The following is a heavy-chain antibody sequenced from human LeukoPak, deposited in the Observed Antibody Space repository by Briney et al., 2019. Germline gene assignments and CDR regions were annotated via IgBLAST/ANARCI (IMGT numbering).Heavy chain of an antibody. CDR3: ARPEGIAVAIDY. Sequence: SETLSLTCAVYGGSFSGYYWSWIRQPPGKGLEWIGEINHSGSTNYNPSLKSRVTISVDTSKNQFSLKLSSVTAADTAVYYCARPEGIAVAIDYWGQGTLVTVSS. V-gene: IGHV4-34*01. D-gene: IGHD6-19*01. CDR1: GGSFSGYY. CDR2: INHSGST. J-gene: IGHJ4*02.